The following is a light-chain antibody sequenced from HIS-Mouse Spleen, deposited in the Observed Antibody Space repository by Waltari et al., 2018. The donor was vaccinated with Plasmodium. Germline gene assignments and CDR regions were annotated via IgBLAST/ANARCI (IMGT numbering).Light chain of an antibody. CDR2: AAS. CDR3: QQSYSTPYT. J-gene: IGKJ2*01. V-gene: IGKV1-39*01. CDR1: QSISSY. Sequence: DIQMTQSPSSLSASVGDRVTITCLSSQSISSYLNWYQQKPGKAPKLLIYAASSWQSGVPSRFSGSGSGTDFTLTISSLQPEDFATYYCQQSYSTPYTFGQGTKLEIK.